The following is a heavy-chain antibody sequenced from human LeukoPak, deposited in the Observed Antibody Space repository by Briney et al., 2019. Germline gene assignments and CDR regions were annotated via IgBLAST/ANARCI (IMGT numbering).Heavy chain of an antibody. V-gene: IGHV3-7*01. J-gene: IGHJ4*02. CDR1: GFTFSSYW. D-gene: IGHD1-26*01. CDR3: ANSGSYPYYFDY. Sequence: GGSLRLSCAGSGFTFSSYWMSWVRQAPGKGLEWVANINQDGSEKYYVDSVKGRFTISRGNAKNSLYLQMNSLRAEDTAVYYCANSGSYPYYFDYWGQGSLVTVSS. CDR2: INQDGSEK.